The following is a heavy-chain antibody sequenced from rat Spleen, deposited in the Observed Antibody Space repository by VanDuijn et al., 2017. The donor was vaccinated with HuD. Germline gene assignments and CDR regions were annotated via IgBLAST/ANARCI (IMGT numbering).Heavy chain of an antibody. CDR3: GREGGNNPYVMDA. J-gene: IGHJ4*01. CDR2: INYSGDT. CDR1: GYSISSNY. Sequence: EVQLQESGPGLVKPSQSLSLTCSVTGYSISSNYWGWIRKFPGNKMEWMGYINYSGDTSYNPSLKSRISITRDTSKNQFFLQLNSVTTEDTATYYWGREGGNNPYVMDAWGQGASVTGSS. D-gene: IGHD1-10*01. V-gene: IGHV3-1*01.